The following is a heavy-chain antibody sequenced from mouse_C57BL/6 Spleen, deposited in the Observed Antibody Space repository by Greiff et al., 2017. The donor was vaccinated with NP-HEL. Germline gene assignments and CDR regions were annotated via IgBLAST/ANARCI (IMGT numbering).Heavy chain of an antibody. CDR1: GFSLTSYG. J-gene: IGHJ4*01. D-gene: IGHD1-1*01. CDR2: IWRGGST. CDR3: AKMDGSSYDAMDY. V-gene: IGHV2-5*01. Sequence: QVQLQQSGPGLVQPSQCLSITCTVSGFSLTSYGVHWVRQSPGKGLEWLGVIWRGGSTDYNAAFMSRLSITKDNSKSQVFFKMNSLQADDTAIYYCAKMDGSSYDAMDYWGQGTSVTVSS.